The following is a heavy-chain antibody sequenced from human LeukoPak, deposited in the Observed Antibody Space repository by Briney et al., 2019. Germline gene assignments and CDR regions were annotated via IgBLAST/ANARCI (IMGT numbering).Heavy chain of an antibody. J-gene: IGHJ4*02. CDR3: ARDSKGYSYGYGGDY. D-gene: IGHD5-18*01. V-gene: IGHV3-21*01. CDR1: GFTFSSYS. CDR2: ISGSSSYI. Sequence: GRSLRLSCAASGFTFSSYSMNWVRQAPGKGLEWVSSISGSSSYIYYADSVKGRFTISRDNAKNSLYLQMNSLRAEDTAVYYCARDSKGYSYGYGGDYWGQGTLVTVSS.